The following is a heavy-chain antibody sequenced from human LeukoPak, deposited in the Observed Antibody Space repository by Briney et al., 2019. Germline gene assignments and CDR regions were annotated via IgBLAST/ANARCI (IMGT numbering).Heavy chain of an antibody. CDR1: GGSISSYY. V-gene: IGHV4-4*07. CDR3: ARDFRRLWFRELLTWFDP. Sequence: PSETLSLTCTVSGGSISSYYWSWLRQPAGKGLEWIGRIYTSGSTNYNPSLKSRVTMSVDTSKNQFSLKLSSVTAADTAVYYCARDFRRLWFRELLTWFDPWGQGTLVTVSS. CDR2: IYTSGST. J-gene: IGHJ5*02. D-gene: IGHD3-10*01.